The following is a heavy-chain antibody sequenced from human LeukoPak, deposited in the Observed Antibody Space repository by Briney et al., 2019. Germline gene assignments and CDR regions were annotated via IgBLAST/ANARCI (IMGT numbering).Heavy chain of an antibody. CDR1: GFTVSSNY. CDR2: INWNGGST. D-gene: IGHD1/OR15-1a*01. J-gene: IGHJ3*02. V-gene: IGHV3-20*04. CDR3: ARENWIKGPAFDI. Sequence: GGSLRLSCAASGFTVSSNYLTWVRHAPGKGLEWVSGINWNGGSTGYADSVKGRFTISRDNAKNSLYLQMNSLRAEDTALYYCARENWIKGPAFDIWGQGTMVTVSS.